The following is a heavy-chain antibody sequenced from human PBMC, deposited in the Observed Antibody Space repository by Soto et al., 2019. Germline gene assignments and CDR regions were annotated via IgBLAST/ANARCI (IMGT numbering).Heavy chain of an antibody. J-gene: IGHJ3*02. D-gene: IGHD5-12*01. Sequence: GGSLRLSCAASGFTFSSYEMDWVRQAPGKGLEWVAYISSSGTILYGESVKGRFTISSDNADNSLYLQMNSLTAEDTAVYYCTKEKSVMYSGYDALDIWGRGTMVTVSS. CDR1: GFTFSSYE. CDR2: ISSSGTI. V-gene: IGHV3-48*03. CDR3: TKEKSVMYSGYDALDI.